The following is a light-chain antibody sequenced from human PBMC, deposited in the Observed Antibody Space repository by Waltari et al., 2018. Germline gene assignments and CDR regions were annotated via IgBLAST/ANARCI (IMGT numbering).Light chain of an antibody. Sequence: QSALTQPASVSGSPGQSITISCTGTSSDVGKYNLVSWYQQHPGQAPNLMIYEGSQRPSGFSDRFSGSKSGNTASLTISGLQAEDEADYYCFSYAGRATGVFGGGTKLTVL. CDR1: SSDVGKYNL. CDR3: FSYAGRATGV. CDR2: EGS. V-gene: IGLV2-23*01. J-gene: IGLJ2*01.